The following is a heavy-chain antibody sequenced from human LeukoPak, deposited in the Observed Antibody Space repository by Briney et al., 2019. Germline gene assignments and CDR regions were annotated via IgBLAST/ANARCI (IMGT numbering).Heavy chain of an antibody. V-gene: IGHV3-48*02. CDR3: ARKVAVTTDFDF. CDR2: ISGSSSAI. Sequence: PGGSLRLSCAASGFTFSAYGINWVRQAPGKGLEWVSYISGSSSAIYYADSVKGRFTISRDYAKNSLYLQMNSLRDEDTAVYYCARKVAVTTDFDFWGQGTLVTVSS. J-gene: IGHJ4*02. D-gene: IGHD6-19*01. CDR1: GFTFSAYG.